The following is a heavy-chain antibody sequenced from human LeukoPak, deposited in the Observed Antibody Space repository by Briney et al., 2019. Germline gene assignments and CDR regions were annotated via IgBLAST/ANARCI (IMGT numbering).Heavy chain of an antibody. V-gene: IGHV4-59*01. D-gene: IGHD3-10*01. CDR1: GGSISSYY. CDR3: ARGGDLITMVRGVFIPGWFDP. J-gene: IGHJ5*02. CDR2: IYYSGST. Sequence: SETLSLTCTVSGGSISSYYWSWIRQPPGKGLEWIGYIYYSGSTNYNPSLKSRVTISVDTSKNQFSLKLSSVTAADTAVYYCARGGDLITMVRGVFIPGWFDPWGQGTLLTVSS.